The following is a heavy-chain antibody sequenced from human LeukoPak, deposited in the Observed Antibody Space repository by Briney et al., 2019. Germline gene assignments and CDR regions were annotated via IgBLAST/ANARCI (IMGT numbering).Heavy chain of an antibody. Sequence: GGSLRLSCAASGFTFSDYWMHWVRQAPGKGLVWVSRINIDGSSPRYADSVEGRFTISRGNAKNTLYLQMNSLRAEDTAIYYCASAPPGIAAFFEYWGRGILVTVSS. V-gene: IGHV3-74*01. J-gene: IGHJ4*02. CDR2: INIDGSSP. D-gene: IGHD6-13*01. CDR3: ASAPPGIAAFFEY. CDR1: GFTFSDYW.